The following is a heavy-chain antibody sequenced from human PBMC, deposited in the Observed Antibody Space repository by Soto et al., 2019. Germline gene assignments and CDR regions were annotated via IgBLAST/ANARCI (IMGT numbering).Heavy chain of an antibody. Sequence: PVGSLRLPCASSVCTFSSYAMSCVRHSPGKWLEWVSAISGSGGSTYYADSVKGRFTISRDNSKNTLYLQMNSLRAEDTAVYYCARTTRDIVVVPDDILFGYLGQGPLFNVSS. J-gene: IGHJ4*02. CDR3: ARTTRDIVVVPDDILFGY. D-gene: IGHD2-2*02. CDR2: ISGSGGST. CDR1: VCTFSSYA. V-gene: IGHV3-23*01.